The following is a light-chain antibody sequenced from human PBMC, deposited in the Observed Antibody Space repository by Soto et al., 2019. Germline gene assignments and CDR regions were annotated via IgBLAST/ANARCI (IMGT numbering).Light chain of an antibody. CDR2: DAA. V-gene: IGKV3-11*01. J-gene: IGKJ5*01. CDR1: QSVSSC. Sequence: EIVLTHSPATLSFPQGERATLSGRPSQSVSSCLAGYHQKPGEAPPLLLYDAASRATGGPPRFSGSGSGTEFTLTISSLQPDDFAVYYCQQHNNWSPRTFGQGTRLEIK. CDR3: QQHNNWSPRT.